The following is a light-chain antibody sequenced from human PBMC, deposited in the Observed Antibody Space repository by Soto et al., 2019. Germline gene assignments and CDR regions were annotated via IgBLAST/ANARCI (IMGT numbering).Light chain of an antibody. Sequence: IQMPQSPSSLSASVGDRVTITCRASQSIDRWLAWYQQKPGKAPKLLIYDASSLESGVPSSFSGSGCGTDFTLTINSLQPDDIATYYCQNYDSDPITFGQGTRLEIK. CDR2: DAS. V-gene: IGKV1-5*01. CDR1: QSIDRW. CDR3: QNYDSDPIT. J-gene: IGKJ5*01.